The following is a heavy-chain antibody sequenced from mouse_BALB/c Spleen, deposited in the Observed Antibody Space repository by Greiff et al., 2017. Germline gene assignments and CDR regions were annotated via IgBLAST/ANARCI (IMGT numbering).Heavy chain of an antibody. CDR3: AKKSQYDGSRYFDV. CDR1: GFSLTSYG. Sequence: QVQLKESGPSLVQPSQSLSITCTVSGFSLTSYGVHWVRQSPGKGLEWLGVRWRGGSTDYNAAFMSRLSITKDNSKSQVFFKMNSLQADDTAIYYCAKKSQYDGSRYFDVWGAGTTVTVSS. V-gene: IGHV2-5-1*01. CDR2: RWRGGST. D-gene: IGHD1-1*01. J-gene: IGHJ1*01.